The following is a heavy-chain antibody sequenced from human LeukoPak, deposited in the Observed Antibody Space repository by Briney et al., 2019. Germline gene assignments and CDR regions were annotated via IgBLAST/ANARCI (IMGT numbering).Heavy chain of an antibody. Sequence: GGSPRLSCAASGFTFSSYSMNWVRQAPGKGLEWVSSISSSSSYIYYADSVKGRFTISRDNAKNSLYLQMNSLRAEDTAVYYCARLNDILTGYYNFDYWGQGALVTVSS. CDR3: ARLNDILTGYYNFDY. J-gene: IGHJ4*02. CDR2: ISSSSSYI. D-gene: IGHD3-9*01. V-gene: IGHV3-21*01. CDR1: GFTFSSYS.